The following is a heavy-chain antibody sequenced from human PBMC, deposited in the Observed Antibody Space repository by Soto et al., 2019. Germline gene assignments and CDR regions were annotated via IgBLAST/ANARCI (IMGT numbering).Heavy chain of an antibody. D-gene: IGHD2-15*01. J-gene: IGHJ6*02. CDR3: AREYCSGGSCYPPLNYYYYGMDG. CDR1: GFTFSNYA. V-gene: IGHV3-23*01. Sequence: PGGSLRLSCAASGFTFSNYAMSWVRQAPGKGLEWASGISYNGGSRYYAESVKGRLTISRDNSKNTLYLQMNSLRAEDTAVYYCAREYCSGGSCYPPLNYYYYGMDGWGQGTTVTVAS. CDR2: ISYNGGSR.